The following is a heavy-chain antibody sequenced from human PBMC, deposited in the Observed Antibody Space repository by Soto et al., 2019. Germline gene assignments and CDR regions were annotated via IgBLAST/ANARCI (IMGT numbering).Heavy chain of an antibody. D-gene: IGHD3-10*01. CDR3: ARIGSLLLWFGELETGYYYGMDV. J-gene: IGHJ6*02. CDR1: GYTFTSYG. V-gene: IGHV1-18*01. CDR2: ISAYNGNT. Sequence: QVQLVQSGAEVKKPGASVKVSCKASGYTFTSYGISWVRQAPGQGLEWMGWISAYNGNTNYAQKLQGRVTMTTDTSTSTAYRELRSLRSDDTAVYYCARIGSLLLWFGELETGYYYGMDVWGQGTTVTVSS.